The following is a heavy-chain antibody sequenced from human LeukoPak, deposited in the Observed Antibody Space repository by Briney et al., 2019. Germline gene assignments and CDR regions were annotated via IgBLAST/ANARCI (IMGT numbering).Heavy chain of an antibody. CDR3: ARGPATHGLY. Sequence: GESLQISCQGSGSSFTDYWIGWVRQLPGKGLEWMGIIYPGDSDTRYSPSFQGQVTISADKSISTAYLQWSSLKASDTAMYYCARGPATHGLYWGQGTLVTVSS. D-gene: IGHD5-12*01. J-gene: IGHJ4*02. CDR1: GSSFTDYW. CDR2: IYPGDSDT. V-gene: IGHV5-51*01.